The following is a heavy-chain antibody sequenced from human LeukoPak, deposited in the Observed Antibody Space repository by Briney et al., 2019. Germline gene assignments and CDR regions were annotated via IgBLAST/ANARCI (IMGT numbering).Heavy chain of an antibody. V-gene: IGHV4-34*01. CDR2: INYSGST. CDR1: GGSFSGYY. CDR3: ARGYYGGNSYNWFDP. J-gene: IGHJ5*02. Sequence: SETLSLTCAVYGGSFSGYYWSWLRQPPGKGLEWIGEINYSGSTNYNPSLKSRLTISVDTSKNQFSLKLSSVTAADTAVYYCARGYYGGNSYNWFDPWGQGTLVTVSS. D-gene: IGHD4-23*01.